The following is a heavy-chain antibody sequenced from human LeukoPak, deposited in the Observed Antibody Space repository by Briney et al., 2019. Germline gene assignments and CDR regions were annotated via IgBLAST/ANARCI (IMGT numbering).Heavy chain of an antibody. D-gene: IGHD3-10*01. CDR2: IYHSGST. CDR1: GYSVSSGYY. Sequence: PSETLSLTCTVSGYSVSSGYYWGWIRQPPGKGLEWIRSIYHSGSTYYNPSLKSRVTMSVDTSKNQFSLKLSSVTAADTAVYYCARDRGEWSHYYMDVWGKGTTVTVSS. V-gene: IGHV4-38-2*02. CDR3: ARDRGEWSHYYMDV. J-gene: IGHJ6*03.